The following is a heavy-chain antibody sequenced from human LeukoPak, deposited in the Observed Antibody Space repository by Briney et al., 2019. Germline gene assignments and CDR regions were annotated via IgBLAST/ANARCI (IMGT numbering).Heavy chain of an antibody. V-gene: IGHV3-53*01. J-gene: IGHJ4*02. D-gene: IGHD6-13*01. CDR2: IYSGGST. CDR1: GFTVSSNY. Sequence: GGSLRLSCAASGFTVSSNYMSWVRQAPGKGLEWVSVIYSGGSTYYADSVKGRFTISRHNSKNTLYLQMNSLRAEDTAVYYCAKVPRIAAAGTGFDYWGQGTLVTVSS. CDR3: AKVPRIAAAGTGFDY.